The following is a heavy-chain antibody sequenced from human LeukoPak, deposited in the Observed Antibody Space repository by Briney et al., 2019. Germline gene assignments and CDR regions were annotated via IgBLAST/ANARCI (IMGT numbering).Heavy chain of an antibody. J-gene: IGHJ5*02. V-gene: IGHV4-34*01. CDR1: GGSFSGYY. CDR3: ARGRRPNSSSWYPSNPLKLWFDP. CDR2: INHSGST. D-gene: IGHD6-13*01. Sequence: SETLSLTCAVYGGSFSGYYWSWIRQPPGKGLEWIGEINHSGSTNYNPSLKSRVTISVDTSKNQFSLKLSSVTAADTAVYYCARGRRPNSSSWYPSNPLKLWFDPWGQGTLVTVSS.